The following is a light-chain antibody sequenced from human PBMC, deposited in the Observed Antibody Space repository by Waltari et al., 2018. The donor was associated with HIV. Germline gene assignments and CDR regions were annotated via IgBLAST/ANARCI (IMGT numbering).Light chain of an antibody. CDR1: QSVSSGY. Sequence: ELVLTQSPGTLSLSPVERATLSCRASQSVSSGYLAWYQQKPGQAPRVLIYGASSRATGIPDRFSGSGSGTDFTLTISRLEPEDFAVYYCQQYGNSPPYTFGQGTKLEIK. CDR2: GAS. V-gene: IGKV3-20*01. CDR3: QQYGNSPPYT. J-gene: IGKJ2*01.